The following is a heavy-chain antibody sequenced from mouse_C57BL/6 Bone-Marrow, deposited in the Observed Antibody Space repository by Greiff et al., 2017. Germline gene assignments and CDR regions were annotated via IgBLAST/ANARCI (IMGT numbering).Heavy chain of an antibody. CDR2: INPGSGGT. CDR3: SRKGTTVVANYAMDY. D-gene: IGHD1-1*01. V-gene: IGHV1-54*01. CDR1: GYAFTNYL. J-gene: IGHJ4*01. Sequence: VQLQESGAELVRPGTSVKVSCKASGYAFTNYLIEWVKQRPGQGLEWIGVINPGSGGTNYNEKFKGKATLTADKSSSTAYMQLSSLTSEDSAVYYSSRKGTTVVANYAMDYWGQGTSVTVSA.